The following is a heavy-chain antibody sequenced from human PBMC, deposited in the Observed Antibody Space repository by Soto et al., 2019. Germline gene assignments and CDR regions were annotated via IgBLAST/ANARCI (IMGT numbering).Heavy chain of an antibody. CDR3: AGSLYGSGLYHGGNFCYYFGVDV. CDR1: GGTFGIYA. Sequence: QVQLVQSGAEVKKPGSSVKVSCKASGGTFGIYAITWVRQAPGQGLEWMGGIIAFSDIVNYTQKLQGRVTITADQSTSTAYLDLSSFRSDATAVYQCAGSLYGSGLYHGGNFCYYFGVDVWGQGTTVTVSS. J-gene: IGHJ6*02. D-gene: IGHD2-15*01. CDR2: IIAFSDIV. V-gene: IGHV1-69*12.